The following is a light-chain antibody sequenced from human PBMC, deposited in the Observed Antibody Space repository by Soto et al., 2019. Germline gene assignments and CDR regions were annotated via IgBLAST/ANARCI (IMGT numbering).Light chain of an antibody. J-gene: IGKJ1*01. Sequence: IVLTQSPGTLSLSPRERATLSCRASQSVSSNYLAWYQHRPGQAPRLLIYGASNRAPGIPDRFSGSGSGTDFTLTIIRLEPEDYAVYYCQQYAASPRTFGQGTQVEV. CDR3: QQYAASPRT. CDR2: GAS. V-gene: IGKV3-20*01. CDR1: QSVSSNY.